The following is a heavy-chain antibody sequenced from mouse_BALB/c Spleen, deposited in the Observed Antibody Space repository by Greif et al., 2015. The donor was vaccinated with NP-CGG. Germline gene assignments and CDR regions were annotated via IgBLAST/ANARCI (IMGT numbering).Heavy chain of an antibody. Sequence: EVKLVESGGGLVKPGGSLQLSCAASGFTFSDYYMYWVRQTPEKRLEWVATISDGGSYTYYPDSVKGRFTISRDNAKNNLYLQMSSLKSEDTAMYYCAGNDDPSYAMDYWGQGTSVTVSS. CDR2: ISDGGSYT. D-gene: IGHD2-3*01. CDR3: AGNDDPSYAMDY. J-gene: IGHJ4*01. V-gene: IGHV5-4*02. CDR1: GFTFSDYY.